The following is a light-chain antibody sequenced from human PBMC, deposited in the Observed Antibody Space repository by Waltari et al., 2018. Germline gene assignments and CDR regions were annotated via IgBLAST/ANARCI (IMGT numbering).Light chain of an antibody. CDR3: SMYMGSGIWV. CDR1: SGSVSSTYY. CDR2: KGN. V-gene: IGLV8-61*01. J-gene: IGLJ3*02. Sequence: QTVLTQEPSLSVSPGGTVTLTCALSSGSVSSTYYATWYQQTPAQVPRTLEYKGNGRSSGVPDRFSGSILGNKAALTITGAQADDESDYYCSMYMGSGIWVFGGGTKLTVL.